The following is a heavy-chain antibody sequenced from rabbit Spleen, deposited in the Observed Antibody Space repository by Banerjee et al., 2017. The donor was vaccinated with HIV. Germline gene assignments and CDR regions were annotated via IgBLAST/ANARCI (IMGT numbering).Heavy chain of an antibody. D-gene: IGHD1-1*01. J-gene: IGHJ4*01. V-gene: IGHV1S43*01. Sequence: QEQLVESGGGLVKPEGSLTLTCKASGIDFSSYYYMCWVRQAPGKGLEWIGYIDLLFGTTYYANWVNGRFTISSHNAQSTLYLQLNSLTAADTATYFCVRGASASGYYSLWGPGTLVTVS. CDR1: GIDFSSYYY. CDR2: IDLLFGTT. CDR3: VRGASASGYYSL.